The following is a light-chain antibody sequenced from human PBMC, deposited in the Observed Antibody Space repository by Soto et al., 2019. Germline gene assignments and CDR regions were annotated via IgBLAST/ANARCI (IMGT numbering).Light chain of an antibody. J-gene: IGLJ3*02. CDR1: NSNLGAGYD. V-gene: IGLV1-40*01. Sequence: QAVVTQPPSVSGAPGQRVTISCTGNNSNLGAGYDVHWYQQLPGAAPKLVIFGNRSRPSGVPERFSGSKSGTSASLAITGLQAEDEADYYCQAYDYSLTAFVFGGGTKLTVL. CDR3: QAYDYSLTAFV. CDR2: GNR.